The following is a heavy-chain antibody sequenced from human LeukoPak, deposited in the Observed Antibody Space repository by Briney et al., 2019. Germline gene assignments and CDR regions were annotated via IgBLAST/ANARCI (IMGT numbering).Heavy chain of an antibody. J-gene: IGHJ6*03. D-gene: IGHD2-15*01. V-gene: IGHV3-21*01. CDR1: GFTFSSYS. CDR2: LSSSSYYI. Sequence: GGSLRLSCAASGFTFSSYSMNWVRQAPGKGLEWISSLSSSSYYIYYADSVKGRFTISRDNAKNSLYLQMNSLRAEDTAVYYCARDLNVECSGGSCYRRSDYYYYMDVWGKGTTVTISS. CDR3: ARDLNVECSGGSCYRRSDYYYYMDV.